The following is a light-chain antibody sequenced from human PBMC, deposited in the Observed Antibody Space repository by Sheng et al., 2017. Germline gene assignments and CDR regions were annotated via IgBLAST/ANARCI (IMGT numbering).Light chain of an antibody. Sequence: ETVLTQSPGTLSLSPGERATLSCRASQHVDSTYFAWYQQKPGQAPRLLLYGTSRRASGIPDRFSGSGSGTDFTLTISSLEPEDFAVYYCQHRGHWPPGATFGQGTRLEIK. V-gene: IGKV3D-20*02. J-gene: IGKJ5*01. CDR3: QHRGHWPPGAT. CDR2: GTS. CDR1: QHVDSTY.